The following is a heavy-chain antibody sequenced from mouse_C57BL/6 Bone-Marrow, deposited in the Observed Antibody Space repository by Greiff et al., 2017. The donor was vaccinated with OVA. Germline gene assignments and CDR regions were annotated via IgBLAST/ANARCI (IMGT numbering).Heavy chain of an antibody. CDR2: ISYDGSN. CDR3: ARRTGRVAWFAY. Sequence: DVKLVESGPGLVKPSQSLSLTCSVTGYSITSGYYWNWIRQFPGNKLEWMGYISYDGSNNYNPSLKNRISITRDTSKNQFFLKLNSVTTEDTATYYCARRTGRVAWFAYWGQGTLVTVSA. V-gene: IGHV3-6*01. D-gene: IGHD4-1*01. CDR1: GYSITSGYY. J-gene: IGHJ3*01.